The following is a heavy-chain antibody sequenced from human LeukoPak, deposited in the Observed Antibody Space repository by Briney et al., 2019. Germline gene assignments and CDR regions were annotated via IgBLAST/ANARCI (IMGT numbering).Heavy chain of an antibody. V-gene: IGHV1-18*01. CDR3: ARKHCGGDCYSFDY. J-gene: IGHJ4*02. CDR1: GYTFTSYG. Sequence: ASVKVSCKASGYTFTSYGISWVRQAPGQGREWRGWISAYNGNTNYAQKLQGRVTMTTDTSTSTAYMELRSLRSDDTAVYYCARKHCGGDCYSFDYWGQGTLVTVSS. D-gene: IGHD2-21*02. CDR2: ISAYNGNT.